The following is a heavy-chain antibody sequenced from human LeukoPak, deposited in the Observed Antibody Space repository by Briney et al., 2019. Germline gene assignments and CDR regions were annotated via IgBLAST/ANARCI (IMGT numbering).Heavy chain of an antibody. D-gene: IGHD5-24*01. V-gene: IGHV3-7*04. CDR1: GFTFSSET. CDR3: TRVGYIDEGIDY. CDR2: IKQDGSKK. Sequence: PGGSLRLSCVASGFTFSSETMSWVRQAPGKGLEWVANIKQDGSKKSYVDSVKGRFTISRDNAKNSLYLQMNSLRAEDTAIYYCTRVGYIDEGIDYWGQGTLVTVSS. J-gene: IGHJ4*02.